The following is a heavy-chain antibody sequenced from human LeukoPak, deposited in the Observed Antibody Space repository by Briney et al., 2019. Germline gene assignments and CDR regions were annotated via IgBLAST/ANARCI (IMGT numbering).Heavy chain of an antibody. J-gene: IGHJ4*02. D-gene: IGHD3-10*01. CDR2: ISSSGSTI. CDR1: GFTFSSYE. Sequence: PGGSLRLSCAASGFTFSSYEMNWVRQAPGKGLEWVSYISSSGSTIYYADSVKGRFTISRDNAKNSLYLQMNSLRAEDTAVYYCAREQLYRFGELSSWGQGTLVTVSS. V-gene: IGHV3-48*03. CDR3: AREQLYRFGELSS.